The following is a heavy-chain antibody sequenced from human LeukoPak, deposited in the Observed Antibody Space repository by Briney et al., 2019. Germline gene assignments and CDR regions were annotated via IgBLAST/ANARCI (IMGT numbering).Heavy chain of an antibody. Sequence: PGGSLRLSCAASGFTFSSYSMNWVRQAPGKGLEWVSYIISSATTTYYADSVKGRFTISRDNAKNSLYLRMNSLRDEDTAVYYCARYCSSTSCYLAHAFDIWGQGTMVTVSS. D-gene: IGHD2-2*01. CDR2: IISSATTT. CDR3: ARYCSSTSCYLAHAFDI. J-gene: IGHJ3*02. CDR1: GFTFSSYS. V-gene: IGHV3-48*02.